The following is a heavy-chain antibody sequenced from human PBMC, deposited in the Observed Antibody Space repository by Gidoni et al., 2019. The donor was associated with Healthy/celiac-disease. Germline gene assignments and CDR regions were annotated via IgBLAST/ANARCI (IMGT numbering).Heavy chain of an antibody. CDR1: GLPFSSYA. CDR2: ISGSGGST. V-gene: IGHV3-23*01. D-gene: IGHD1-26*01. CDR3: AKDRVKWELQNYFDY. Sequence: EVQLLESGGGLVQHGGSLRLSCAASGLPFSSYAMSWVRQAPGKGLECVSAISGSGGSTYYADSVKGRFTISRDNSKNTLYLQMNSLRAEDTAVYYCAKDRVKWELQNYFDYWGQGTLVTVSS. J-gene: IGHJ4*02.